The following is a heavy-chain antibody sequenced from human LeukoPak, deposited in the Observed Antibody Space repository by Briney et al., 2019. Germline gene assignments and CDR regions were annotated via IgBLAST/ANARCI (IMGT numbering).Heavy chain of an antibody. V-gene: IGHV3-30*04. D-gene: IGHD5-18*01. CDR1: GFTFNTYA. J-gene: IGHJ4*02. CDR2: VPYDGSNK. CDR3: AGARIQLWLPEN. Sequence: PGGSLRLSCAASGFTFNTYAMHWVRQAPGKGLEWVAVVPYDGSNKYYADSVKGRFTISRDNAKNSLYLQMNSLRAEDTAVYYCAGARIQLWLPENWGQGTLVTVSS.